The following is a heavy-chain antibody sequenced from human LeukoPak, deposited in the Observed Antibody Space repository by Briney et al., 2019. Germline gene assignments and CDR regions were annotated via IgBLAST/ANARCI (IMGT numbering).Heavy chain of an antibody. CDR1: GLIFSSYA. CDR3: AKSANYYGSGSYDY. V-gene: IGHV3-23*01. CDR2: ISGSGGST. Sequence: GGSLRLSCAASGLIFSSYAMSWVRQAPGKGLEWVSSISGSGGSTYYADSVKGRFTISRDNSKNTLYLQMNSLRAEDTAVYYCAKSANYYGSGSYDYWGQGTLVTVSS. J-gene: IGHJ4*02. D-gene: IGHD3-10*01.